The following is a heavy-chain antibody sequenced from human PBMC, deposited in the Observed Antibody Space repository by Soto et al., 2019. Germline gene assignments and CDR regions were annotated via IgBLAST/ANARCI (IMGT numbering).Heavy chain of an antibody. V-gene: IGHV4-61*01. CDR3: ARVVNGMDV. J-gene: IGHJ6*02. CDR2: IYYSGST. Sequence: SETLSLTCTVSGGSVSGGSYYWSWIRQPPGKGLEWIGYIYYSGSTNYNPSLKSRVTISVDTSKNQFSLKLSSVTAADTAVYYCARVVNGMDVWGQGTTVTVSS. CDR1: GGSVSGGSYY.